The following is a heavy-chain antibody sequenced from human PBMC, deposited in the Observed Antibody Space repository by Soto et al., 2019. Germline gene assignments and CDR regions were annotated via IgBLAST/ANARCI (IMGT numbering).Heavy chain of an antibody. D-gene: IGHD3-9*01. V-gene: IGHV3-49*03. Sequence: PGGSLRLSCTASGFTFGDYAMSWFRQAPGKGLEWVGFIRSKAYGGTTEYAASVKGRFTISRDDSKSIAYLQMNSLKTEDTAVYYCTRDLPLGDILTGYYLYYFDYWGQGTLVTV. CDR3: TRDLPLGDILTGYYLYYFDY. CDR2: IRSKAYGGTT. J-gene: IGHJ4*02. CDR1: GFTFGDYA.